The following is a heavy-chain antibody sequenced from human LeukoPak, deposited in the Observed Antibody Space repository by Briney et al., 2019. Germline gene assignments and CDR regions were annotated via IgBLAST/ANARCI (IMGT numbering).Heavy chain of an antibody. V-gene: IGHV4-4*02. J-gene: IGHJ4*02. Sequence: GSLRLSCAASGFSFSGYWMSWVRQPPGKGLEWIGEIYHSGSTNYNPSLKSRVTISVDKSKNQFSLKLSSVTAADAAVYYCARAAAHFDYWGQGTLVTVSS. CDR2: IYHSGST. CDR1: GFSFSGYW. D-gene: IGHD2-2*01. CDR3: ARAAAHFDY.